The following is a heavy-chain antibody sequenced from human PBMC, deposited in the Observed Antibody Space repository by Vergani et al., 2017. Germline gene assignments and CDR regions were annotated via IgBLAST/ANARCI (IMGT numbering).Heavy chain of an antibody. J-gene: IGHJ6*02. CDR3: ARGVSPYYYDGMDV. CDR1: GGSISSYY. V-gene: IGHV4-59*01. CDR2: IYYSGST. Sequence: QVQLQESGPGLVKPSETLSLTCTVSGGSISSYYWSWIRQPPGKGLEWIGYIYYSGSTNYNPSLKSRVTISVDTSKNQFSLKLSSVTAADTAVYYCARGVSPYYYDGMDVWGQGTTVTVSS.